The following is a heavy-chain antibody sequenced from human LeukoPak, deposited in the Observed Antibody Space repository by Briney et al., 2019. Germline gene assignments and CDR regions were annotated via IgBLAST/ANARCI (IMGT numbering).Heavy chain of an antibody. J-gene: IGHJ5*02. D-gene: IGHD3-3*01. CDR2: IYTSGST. CDR3: AREKNDFWSGYRSTSTPFAP. Sequence: SETLSLTCTVSGGSISSGSYYWSWIRQPAGKGLEWIGRIYTSGSTNYNPSLKSRVTISVDTSKNQFSLKLSSVTAADTAVYYCAREKNDFWSGYRSTSTPFAPWGQGTLVTVSS. V-gene: IGHV4-61*02. CDR1: GGSISSGSYY.